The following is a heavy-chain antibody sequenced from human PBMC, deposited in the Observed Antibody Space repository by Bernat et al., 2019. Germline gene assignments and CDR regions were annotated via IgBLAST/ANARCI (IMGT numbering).Heavy chain of an antibody. V-gene: IGHV3-23*01. Sequence: EVQLLESGGGLVQPGGSLRLSCAASGFTFSSYAMSWVRQAPGKGLEWVSVISGSGGSTYYADSVKGRFTISRDNSKNTLYLQMNSLRTEDTAIYYCARVRDSSSWYGELWDYWGQGTLVTVSS. CDR2: ISGSGGST. CDR3: ARVRDSSSWYGELWDY. D-gene: IGHD6-13*01. CDR1: GFTFSSYA. J-gene: IGHJ4*02.